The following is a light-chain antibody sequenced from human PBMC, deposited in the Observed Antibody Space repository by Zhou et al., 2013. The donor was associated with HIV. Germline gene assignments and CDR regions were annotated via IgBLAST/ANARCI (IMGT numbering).Light chain of an antibody. Sequence: DIQMTQSPSSLSASVGDRVTITCRASQNINTYLSWYQQKPGKAPHLLIYAASILQSGVPSRFSGSASGTDFTLTISCLQSEDFATYYCQQYYSYSWTFGQGTKVEIK. V-gene: IGKV1-39*01. J-gene: IGKJ1*01. CDR1: QNINTY. CDR2: AAS. CDR3: QQYYSYSWT.